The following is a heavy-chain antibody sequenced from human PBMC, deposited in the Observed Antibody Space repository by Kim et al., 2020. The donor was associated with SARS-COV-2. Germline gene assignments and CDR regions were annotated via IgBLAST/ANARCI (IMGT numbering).Heavy chain of an antibody. Sequence: GGSLRLSCTASGFTFSSYGMHWVRQAPGKGLEWVAVIWYDGSNKYYADSVKGRFTISRDNSKNTLYLQMNSLRAEDTAVYYCAKELLKGYCSGGSCHVTSTYYYFYGMDVWGQGTPVTVSS. CDR2: IWYDGSNK. CDR1: GFTFSSYG. V-gene: IGHV3-33*06. J-gene: IGHJ6*02. D-gene: IGHD2-15*01. CDR3: AKELLKGYCSGGSCHVTSTYYYFYGMDV.